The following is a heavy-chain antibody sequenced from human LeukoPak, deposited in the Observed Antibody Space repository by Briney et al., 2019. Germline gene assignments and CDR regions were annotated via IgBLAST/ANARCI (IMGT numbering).Heavy chain of an antibody. CDR3: ARDGGYFDWPRPRPGKYYFDY. D-gene: IGHD3-9*01. J-gene: IGHJ4*02. CDR1: GYTFTNYY. CDR2: INPSGSST. Sequence: ASVKVSCKASGYTFTNYYIHWVRQAPGQGLEWMGIINPSGSSTGYAQKFQGRVTMTTDTSTNTAYMELRSLTSDDTAVYFCARDGGYFDWPRPRPGKYYFDYWGQGTLVTVTS. V-gene: IGHV1-46*01.